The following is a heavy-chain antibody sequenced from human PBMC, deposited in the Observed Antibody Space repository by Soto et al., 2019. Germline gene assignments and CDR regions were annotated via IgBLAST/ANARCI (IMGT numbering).Heavy chain of an antibody. CDR2: IVVGSGNT. CDR3: AADRGRITIFGVVTNYYGMDV. Sequence: GASVKVSCKASGFTFTSSAVQWVRQARGQRLEWIGWIVVGSGNTNYAQKFQERVTITRDMSTSTAYMELSSLRSEDTAVYYCAADRGRITIFGVVTNYYGMDVWRQGTTVTVSS. CDR1: GFTFTSSA. V-gene: IGHV1-58*01. J-gene: IGHJ6*02. D-gene: IGHD3-3*01.